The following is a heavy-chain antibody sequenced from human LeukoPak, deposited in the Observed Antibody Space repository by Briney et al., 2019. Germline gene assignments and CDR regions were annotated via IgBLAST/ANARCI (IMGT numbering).Heavy chain of an antibody. CDR3: ARQRSPSNLYAFDL. CDR2: IYYSGST. Sequence: SETLSLTCTVSGGSISSSSYYWGWIRQPPGKGLEWIGSIYYSGSTYYNPSLKSRVTISVDTSKNQFSLKLSSVTAADTAVYYCARQRSPSNLYAFDLWGQGTMVTVSS. CDR1: GGSISSSSYY. J-gene: IGHJ3*01. V-gene: IGHV4-39*07. D-gene: IGHD1-1*01.